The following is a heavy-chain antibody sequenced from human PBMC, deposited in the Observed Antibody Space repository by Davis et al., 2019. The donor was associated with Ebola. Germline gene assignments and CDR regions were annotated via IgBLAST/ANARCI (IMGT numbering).Heavy chain of an antibody. CDR2: IDPSDSYT. V-gene: IGHV5-10-1*01. Sequence: GESLKISCKGSGYNFASFWISWVRQMPGKGLEWMGKIDPSDSYTNYSPSFQGHVTLSADKSISTAYLHWSSLKASDTAMYYCARGTSLARNFDNWGQGTLVTVSS. CDR1: GYNFASFW. CDR3: ARGTSLARNFDN. D-gene: IGHD3-3*02. J-gene: IGHJ4*02.